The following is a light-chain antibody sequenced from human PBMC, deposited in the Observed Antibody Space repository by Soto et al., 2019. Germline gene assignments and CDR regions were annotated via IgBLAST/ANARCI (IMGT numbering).Light chain of an antibody. CDR2: GAS. CDR3: QQYRTWPRT. J-gene: IGKJ1*01. CDR1: QSVDIN. Sequence: EIVLTQSPATLSVSPGERVTLSCRASQSVDINLAWYQQKPGQAPRLLIYGASTRATDMPGKFSGRGSGTEFTLTISSLQSEDYGVYYCQQYRTWPRTCGQGTKVEFK. V-gene: IGKV3-15*01.